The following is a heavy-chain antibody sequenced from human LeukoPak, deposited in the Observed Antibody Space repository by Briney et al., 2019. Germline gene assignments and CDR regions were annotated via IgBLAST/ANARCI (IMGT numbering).Heavy chain of an antibody. CDR1: GDTFTSDY. Sequence: ASVKVSCKASGDTFTSDYMHWVRQAPGQGLEWMGWISAYNGNTNYAQKLQGRVTMTTDTSTSTAYMELRSLRSDDTAVYYCAGPRYPNYYGMDVWGQGTTVTVSS. CDR3: AGPRYPNYYGMDV. CDR2: ISAYNGNT. J-gene: IGHJ6*02. D-gene: IGHD1-1*01. V-gene: IGHV1-18*04.